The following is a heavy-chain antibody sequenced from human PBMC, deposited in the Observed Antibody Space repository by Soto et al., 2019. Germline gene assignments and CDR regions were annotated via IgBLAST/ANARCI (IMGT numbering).Heavy chain of an antibody. J-gene: IGHJ6*02. CDR2: INGDGASL. CDR3: AREGSLGLDV. Sequence: EVRLEEAGGGFVQPGGSLRVSCSGSGFIFSSFWMHWVPQGPGKGLEWVSRINGDGASLAYADSVKGRFSISRDNVKNTLHLQMNSLGADDTAVYFCAREGSLGLDVWGRGTTVTVSS. CDR1: GFIFSSFW. D-gene: IGHD3-10*01. V-gene: IGHV3-74*03.